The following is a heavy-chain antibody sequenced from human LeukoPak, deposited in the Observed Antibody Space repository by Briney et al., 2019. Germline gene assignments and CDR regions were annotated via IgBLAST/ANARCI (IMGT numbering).Heavy chain of an antibody. CDR3: AKDPAMIVVFQGYMDV. CDR1: GYTFTSYG. V-gene: IGHV1-18*01. D-gene: IGHD3-22*01. Sequence: ASVKVSCKASGYTFTSYGISWVRQAPGQGLEWMGWISAYNGNTNYAQKLQGRVTMTTDTSTSTAYMELRSLRSDDTAVYYCAKDPAMIVVFQGYMDVWGKGTTVTVSS. J-gene: IGHJ6*03. CDR2: ISAYNGNT.